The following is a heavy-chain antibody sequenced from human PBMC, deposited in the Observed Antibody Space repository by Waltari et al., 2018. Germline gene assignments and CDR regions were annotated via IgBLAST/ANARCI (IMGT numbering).Heavy chain of an antibody. D-gene: IGHD2-15*01. V-gene: IGHV1-2*02. CDR3: ARDIYCSGGSCYSFDY. Sequence: QVQLVQSGAEVKKPGASVKVSCKASGYTFPGYYMHWVRQAPGQGLEWMGWINPNSGGTNYAQKFQGRVTMTRDTSISTAYMELSRLRSDDTAVYYCARDIYCSGGSCYSFDYWGQGTLVTVSS. J-gene: IGHJ4*02. CDR1: GYTFPGYY. CDR2: INPNSGGT.